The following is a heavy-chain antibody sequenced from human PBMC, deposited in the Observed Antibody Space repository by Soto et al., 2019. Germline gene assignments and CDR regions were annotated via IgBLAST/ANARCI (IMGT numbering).Heavy chain of an antibody. CDR2: IKSKTDGGTT. CDR1: WFTCSNVW. CDR3: TTDGGREPHADYVWGSYRYFSLDAFDI. V-gene: IGHV3-15*01. Sequence: PCGSLSPCSAASWFTCSNVWMSWVRPAPGKGLEWVGRIKSKTDGGTTDYAAPVKGRFTISRDDSKNTLYLQMNSLKTEDTAVYYCTTDGGREPHADYVWGSYRYFSLDAFDIWGQGTMVTVSS. D-gene: IGHD3-16*02. J-gene: IGHJ3*02.